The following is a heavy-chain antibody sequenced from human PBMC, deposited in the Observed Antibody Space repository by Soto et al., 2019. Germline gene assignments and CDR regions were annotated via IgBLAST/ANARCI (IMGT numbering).Heavy chain of an antibody. CDR3: ARARAVLRFLEWSPYYYYMDV. V-gene: IGHV1-18*01. J-gene: IGHJ6*03. D-gene: IGHD3-3*01. CDR2: ISAYNGNT. CDR1: GYTFTSYG. Sequence: QVQLVQSGAEVKKPGASVKVSCKASGYTFTSYGISWVRQAPGQGLEWMGWISAYNGNTNYAQKLQGRVTMTTDTSTSTGYMELRSMRSDDTAVYYCARARAVLRFLEWSPYYYYMDVWGKGTTVTVS.